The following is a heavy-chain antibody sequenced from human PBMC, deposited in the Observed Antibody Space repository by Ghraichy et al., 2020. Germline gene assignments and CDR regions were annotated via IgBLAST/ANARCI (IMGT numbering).Heavy chain of an antibody. V-gene: IGHV3-33*01. Sequence: GGSLRLSCAASGFTFSSHGMHWVRQAPGKGLEWVALIWYDGSNEYYADSVKGRFTISRDNSKNTLYLQMYSLRAEDTAVYYCARDVRHGMDVWGQGTTVTVSS. CDR1: GFTFSSHG. J-gene: IGHJ6*02. CDR2: IWYDGSNE. CDR3: ARDVRHGMDV. D-gene: IGHD1-1*01.